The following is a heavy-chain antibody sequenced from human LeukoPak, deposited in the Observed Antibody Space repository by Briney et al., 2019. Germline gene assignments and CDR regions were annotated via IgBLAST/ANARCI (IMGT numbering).Heavy chain of an antibody. CDR2: IYYSGST. CDR3: ARHSADYNWFDP. Sequence: SETLSLTCTVSGGSISSSSYYWGWIRQPPGKGLEWIGSIYYSGSTYYNPSLKSRVTISVDTSKNQFSLKLSSVTAADTGVYYCARHSADYNWFDPWGQGTLVTVSP. J-gene: IGHJ5*02. CDR1: GGSISSSSYY. V-gene: IGHV4-39*01. D-gene: IGHD3-3*01.